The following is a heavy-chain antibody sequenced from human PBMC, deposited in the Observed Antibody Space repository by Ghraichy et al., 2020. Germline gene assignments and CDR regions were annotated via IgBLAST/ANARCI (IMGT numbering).Heavy chain of an antibody. J-gene: IGHJ4*02. Sequence: LSLTCAASGFTFSSYSMKWVRQAPGKGLEWVSSISTSSDYIYYADSVRGRFTISRDNAKNLLYLQMDSLRAEDTAVYYCATILYFGSGQGAGADYWGQGTLVTVSS. CDR2: ISTSSDYI. V-gene: IGHV3-21*01. CDR1: GFTFSSYS. CDR3: ATILYFGSGQGAGADY. D-gene: IGHD3-10*01.